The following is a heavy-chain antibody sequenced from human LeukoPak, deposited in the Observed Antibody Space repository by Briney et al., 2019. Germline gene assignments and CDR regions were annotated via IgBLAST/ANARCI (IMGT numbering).Heavy chain of an antibody. CDR1: GGSISSNSYY. V-gene: IGHV4-39*01. J-gene: IGHJ4*02. Sequence: PSETLSLTCAVSGGSISSNSYYWGWIRQPPGKGLEWIGSIYYSGSTYYNPSLKSRVTISVDTSKNQFSLKLTSVTAADTAAYYCARHGIRVRDFGELLPYYLDYWGQGTLVTVSS. CDR3: ARHGIRVRDFGELLPYYLDY. CDR2: IYYSGST. D-gene: IGHD3-10*01.